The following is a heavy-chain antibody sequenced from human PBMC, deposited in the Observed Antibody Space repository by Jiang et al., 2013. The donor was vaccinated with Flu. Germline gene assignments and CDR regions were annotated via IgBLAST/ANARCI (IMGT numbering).Heavy chain of an antibody. CDR2: ISSSSSYI. D-gene: IGHD1-26*01. CDR1: GFTFSSYS. Sequence: VQLVESGGGLVKPGGSLRLSCAASGFTFSSYSMNWVRQAPGKGLEWVSSISSSSSYIYYADSVKGRFTISRDNAKNSLYLQMNSLRAEDTAVYYCARSSGSYWAAIWGQGTMGHRLF. CDR3: ARSSGSYWAAI. V-gene: IGHV3-21*01. J-gene: IGHJ3*02.